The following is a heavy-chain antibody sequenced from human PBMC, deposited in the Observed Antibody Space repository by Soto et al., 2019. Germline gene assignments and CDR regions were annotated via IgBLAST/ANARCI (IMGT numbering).Heavy chain of an antibody. V-gene: IGHV1-46*01. CDR3: ARDGHDCSGGSCYSPPNDY. Sequence: QVQLVQSGAEVKKPGASVKVSCKASGYTFTSYYMHWVRQAPGQALECMGIINPSGGSTSYAQKFQGRVTMTRDTSTSTVYMELSSLRSEDTAVYYCARDGHDCSGGSCYSPPNDYWGQGTLVTVSS. D-gene: IGHD2-15*01. CDR2: INPSGGST. J-gene: IGHJ4*02. CDR1: GYTFTSYY.